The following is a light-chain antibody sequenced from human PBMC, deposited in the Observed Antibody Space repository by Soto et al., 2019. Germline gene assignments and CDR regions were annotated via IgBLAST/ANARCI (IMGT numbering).Light chain of an antibody. Sequence: DIQMTQSPSSLSASLGDRVTITCQASQDITKSLNWYQRKPGKAPKLLIYGISTLEAGVPTRFSGSGFGTDFTFTISSLEPEDIAMYFCQQSDDRPHTFGPGTKVEIK. J-gene: IGKJ2*01. CDR1: QDITKS. V-gene: IGKV1-33*01. CDR3: QQSDDRPHT. CDR2: GIS.